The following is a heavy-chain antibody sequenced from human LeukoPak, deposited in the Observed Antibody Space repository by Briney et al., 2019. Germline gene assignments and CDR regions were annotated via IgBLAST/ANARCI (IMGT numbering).Heavy chain of an antibody. D-gene: IGHD7-27*01. J-gene: IGHJ5*01. Sequence: PSESLSLTCAVYGGSFSSYYWSWIRQPPGKGLEWLGEVNHSVRTNYNPPVQIRVTISVDTSKNQFYLKLSSVTAADTAVYYCASHSRLGAFDSWGQGTLVTVSS. V-gene: IGHV4-34*01. CDR1: GGSFSSYY. CDR3: ASHSRLGAFDS. CDR2: VNHSVRT.